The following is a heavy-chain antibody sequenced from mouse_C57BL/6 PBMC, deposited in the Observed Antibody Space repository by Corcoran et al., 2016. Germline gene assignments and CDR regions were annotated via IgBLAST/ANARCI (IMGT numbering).Heavy chain of an antibody. CDR3: ARGGDSYYYAMDY. D-gene: IGHD2-13*01. CDR2: INPNNGGT. Sequence: EVQLQQSGPELVKPGASVKISCKASGYTFTDYYMNWVKQSHGKSLEWIGDINPNNGGTSYKQKFKGKATLTVDKSSSTAYMELPSLTSEDSAVYYCARGGDSYYYAMDYGGQGTSVTVSS. CDR1: GYTFTDYY. J-gene: IGHJ4*01. V-gene: IGHV1-26*01.